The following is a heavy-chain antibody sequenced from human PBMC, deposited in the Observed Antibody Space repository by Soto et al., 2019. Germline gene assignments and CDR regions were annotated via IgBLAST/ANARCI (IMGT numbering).Heavy chain of an antibody. CDR1: CGSISSYP. CDR2: FYTTGTN. CDR3: ARENYGDSGRALDP. D-gene: IGHD4-17*01. J-gene: IGHJ5*02. V-gene: IGHV4-4*07. Sequence: SETLSLTCTVSCGSISSYPWTWIRQPSGKELEWIGRFYTTGTNTYNPSLKSRATMSVDTYKNQFPLKLSSVTAADTAIYYCARENYGDSGRALDPWGQGTMVTVSS.